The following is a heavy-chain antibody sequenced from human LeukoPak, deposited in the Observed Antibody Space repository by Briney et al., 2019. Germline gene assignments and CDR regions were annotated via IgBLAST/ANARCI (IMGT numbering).Heavy chain of an antibody. Sequence: SETLSLTCTVSGGSISSSSYYWGWIRQPPGKGLEWIGSIYYSGSTYYNPSLKSRVTISVDTSKNQFSLKLSSVTAADTAVYYCASLTYGGKGYWGQGTLVTVSS. J-gene: IGHJ4*02. CDR3: ASLTYGGKGY. V-gene: IGHV4-39*01. CDR1: GGSISSSSYY. CDR2: IYYSGST. D-gene: IGHD4-17*01.